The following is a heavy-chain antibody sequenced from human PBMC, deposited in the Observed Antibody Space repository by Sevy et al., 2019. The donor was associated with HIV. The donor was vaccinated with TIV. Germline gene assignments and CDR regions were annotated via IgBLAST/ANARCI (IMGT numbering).Heavy chain of an antibody. D-gene: IGHD3-3*01. CDR2: IYYSGST. Sequence: SETLSLTCTVSGGSISSYYWSWTRQPPGKGLEWIGYIYYSGSTNYNPTLKSRVTISVDTSKNQFSLKLSSVTAADTAVYYCARDFWSGYYPGWFDPWGQGTLVTVSS. CDR3: ARDFWSGYYPGWFDP. J-gene: IGHJ5*02. V-gene: IGHV4-59*01. CDR1: GGSISSYY.